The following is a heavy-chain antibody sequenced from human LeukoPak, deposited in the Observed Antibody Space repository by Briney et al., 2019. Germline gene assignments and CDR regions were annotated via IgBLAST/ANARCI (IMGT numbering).Heavy chain of an antibody. CDR2: IIPIFGTA. CDR1: GGTFSSYA. CDR3: ASPRYYYYGSGNSPFGWFGP. J-gene: IGHJ5*02. Sequence: ASVKVSCKASGGTFSSYAISWVRQAPGQGLEWMGGIIPIFGTANYAQKFQGRVTITADESTSTAYMELSSLRSEDTAMYYCASPRYYYYGSGNSPFGWFGPWGQRTLVTVSS. V-gene: IGHV1-69*13. D-gene: IGHD3-10*01.